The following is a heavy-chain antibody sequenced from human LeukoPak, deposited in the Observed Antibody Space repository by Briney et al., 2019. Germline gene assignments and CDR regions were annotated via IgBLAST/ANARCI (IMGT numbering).Heavy chain of an antibody. V-gene: IGHV3-30*03. J-gene: IGHJ4*02. D-gene: IGHD3-3*01. CDR1: GFTFSSYG. Sequence: GGSLRLSCAASGFTFSSYGMHWVRQAPGKGLEWVAVISYDGSNKYYVDSVKGRFTISRDNAKNSLYLQMNSLRAEDTAVYYCARLREIPVFGVVTKSTSYFDYWGQGTLVTVSS. CDR3: ARLREIPVFGVVTKSTSYFDY. CDR2: ISYDGSNK.